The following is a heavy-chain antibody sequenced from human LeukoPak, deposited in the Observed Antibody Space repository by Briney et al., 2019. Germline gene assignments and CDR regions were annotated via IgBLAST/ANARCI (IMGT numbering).Heavy chain of an antibody. CDR3: ARSRYCSSTGCYYFDY. J-gene: IGHJ4*02. CDR2: IIPIFGTA. V-gene: IGHV1-69*06. Sequence: SVKVSRKASGGTFSSYAISWVRQAPGQGLEWMGGIIPIFGTANYAQKFQGRVTITPDKSTSTAYMELSSLRSEDTAVYYCARSRYCSSTGCYYFDYWGQGTLVTVSS. CDR1: GGTFSSYA. D-gene: IGHD2-2*01.